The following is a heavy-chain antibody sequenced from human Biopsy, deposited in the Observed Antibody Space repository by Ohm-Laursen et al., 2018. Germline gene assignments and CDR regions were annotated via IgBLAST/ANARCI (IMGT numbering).Heavy chain of an antibody. V-gene: IGHV3-23*01. D-gene: IGHD2-21*01. Sequence: SLRLSCTASGFTFSSHAMAWVRQAPGKGLEWVSGIRDSGDSAYYADSVKGRFTISRDNSKSTVYLQVSSLRPEDTARYYCAFCGPVCGWGQGTLVTVSS. CDR2: IRDSGDSA. CDR3: AFCGPVCG. J-gene: IGHJ4*02. CDR1: GFTFSSHA.